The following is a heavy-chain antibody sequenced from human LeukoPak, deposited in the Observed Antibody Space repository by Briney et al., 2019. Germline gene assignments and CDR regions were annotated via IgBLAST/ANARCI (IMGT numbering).Heavy chain of an antibody. D-gene: IGHD3-16*01. Sequence: GASVKVSCKASGYTFTTYNINWVRQATGQGLEWMGWMNPNTGNTGYAQKFQGRVTMTRDTSISAAYMDLSSLRPEDTAVYYCARGFWGVDYHYLDVWGKGTTVIVSS. J-gene: IGHJ6*03. V-gene: IGHV1-8*01. CDR3: ARGFWGVDYHYLDV. CDR2: MNPNTGNT. CDR1: GYTFTTYN.